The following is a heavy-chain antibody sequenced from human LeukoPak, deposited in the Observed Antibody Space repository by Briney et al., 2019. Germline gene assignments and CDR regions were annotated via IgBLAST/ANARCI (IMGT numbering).Heavy chain of an antibody. D-gene: IGHD6-19*01. V-gene: IGHV3-48*01. CDR2: ISPSGTTI. J-gene: IGHJ4*02. Sequence: GGSLRLSCVASGFIFSRYGMTWVRHAPGKGLEWVSYISPSGTTIYYADSVTGRFTISRDNAKNSVCLHMDSPRVEDTAVYYCAREGPGIAVAVPDYWGQGTLVTVSS. CDR3: AREGPGIAVAVPDY. CDR1: GFIFSRYG.